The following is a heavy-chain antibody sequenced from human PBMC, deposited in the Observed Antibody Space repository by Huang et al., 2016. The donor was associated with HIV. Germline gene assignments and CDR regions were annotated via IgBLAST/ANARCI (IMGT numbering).Heavy chain of an antibody. D-gene: IGHD6-13*01. CDR3: ARGGILGTSWYRPFDY. J-gene: IGHJ4*02. V-gene: IGHV3-30*16. CDR1: GFDVSSYA. Sequence: VQLGASGGGVFQPEKYLRLSCASSGFDVSSYALNWGRQASGKGAQWVAVRSNDGTHMYSSDSVKGRFISSRDNSKNTLYLQMNSLRGEDTAIDYCARGGILGTSWYRPFDYWGQGTLVTVSS. CDR2: RSNDGTHM.